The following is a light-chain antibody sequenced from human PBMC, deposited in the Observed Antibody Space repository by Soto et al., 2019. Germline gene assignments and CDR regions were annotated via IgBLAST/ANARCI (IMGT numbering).Light chain of an antibody. CDR2: EGH. Sequence: QSVLAQPASVSGSPGQSITISCTGTSGFVGSFSLVSWYQQHPGKAPKVMISEGHRRPSGVPDRFSGSTSVNSASLTISGLQADDEDDHYRRLYIGATPYVLGTGTKVTV. V-gene: IGLV2-23*01. CDR1: SGFVGSFSL. J-gene: IGLJ1*01. CDR3: RLYIGATPYV.